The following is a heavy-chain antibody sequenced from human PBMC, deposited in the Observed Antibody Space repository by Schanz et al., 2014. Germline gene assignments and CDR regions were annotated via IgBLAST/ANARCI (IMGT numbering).Heavy chain of an antibody. CDR2: ISDRGDST. D-gene: IGHD2-2*01. CDR1: GFTFSDYY. V-gene: IGHV3-11*01. J-gene: IGHJ4*02. CDR3: AKVAPAATYLDS. Sequence: PGGSLRLSFAASGFTFSDYYMTWIRQAPGKGLEWVSDISDRGDSTHYADSVKGRFTISRDNAKNSLLLQMNSLSAEDTAVYYCAKVAPAATYLDSWGLGTLXTVSS.